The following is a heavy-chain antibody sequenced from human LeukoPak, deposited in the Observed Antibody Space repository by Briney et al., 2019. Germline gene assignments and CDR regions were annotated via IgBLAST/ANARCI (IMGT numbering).Heavy chain of an antibody. CDR2: IYSGGST. D-gene: IGHD3-22*01. V-gene: IGHV3-66*01. J-gene: IGHJ3*02. CDR1: GFTVSSNY. Sequence: GGSLRLSCAASGFTVSSNYMSWVRQAPGKGLDWVSVIYSGGSTYYADSVKGRFTISRDNSKNTLYLQMNSLRAEDTAVYYCARVNSSGYYYGAFDIWGQGTMVTVSS. CDR3: ARVNSSGYYYGAFDI.